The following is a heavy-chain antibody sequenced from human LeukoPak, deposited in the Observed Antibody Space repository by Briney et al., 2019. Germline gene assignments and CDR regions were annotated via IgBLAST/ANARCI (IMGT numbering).Heavy chain of an antibody. CDR2: IYHSGST. V-gene: IGHV4-38-2*02. D-gene: IGHD6-19*01. J-gene: IGHJ4*02. Sequence: PSETLSLTCTVSGYSISSGYYWGWIRQPPGKGLEWIGSIYHSGSTCYNPSLKSRVTISVDTSKNQFSLKLSSVTAADTAVYYCARSRSTSGWYWGYYFDYWGQGTLVTVSS. CDR3: ARSRSTSGWYWGYYFDY. CDR1: GYSISSGYY.